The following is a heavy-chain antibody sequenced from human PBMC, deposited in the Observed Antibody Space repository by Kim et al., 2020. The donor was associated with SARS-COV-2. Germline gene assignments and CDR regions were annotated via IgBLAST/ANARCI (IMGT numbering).Heavy chain of an antibody. CDR2: ISYDGSNK. D-gene: IGHD1-1*01. Sequence: GGSLRLSCAASGFTFSSYAMHWVRQAPGKGLEWVAVISYDGSNKYYADSVKGRFTISRDNSKNTLYLQMNSLRAEDTAVYYCARDRTTGVPDYWGQGTL. CDR1: GFTFSSYA. CDR3: ARDRTTGVPDY. J-gene: IGHJ4*02. V-gene: IGHV3-30*04.